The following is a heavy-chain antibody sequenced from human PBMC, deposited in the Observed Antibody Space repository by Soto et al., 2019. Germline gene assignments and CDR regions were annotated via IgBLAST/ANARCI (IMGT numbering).Heavy chain of an antibody. CDR3: AREDGSSSGGMFYY. Sequence: ASVKVSCKASGYSFTRYGIAWARQAPGQGLEWMGWINTYNGNTNYAQNLQGRVTLTTDTSTSTAYMELRSLRSDDTAVYYCAREDGSSSGGMFYYWGQGTLVTVSS. CDR1: GYSFTRYG. V-gene: IGHV1-18*01. J-gene: IGHJ4*02. CDR2: INTYNGNT. D-gene: IGHD6-6*01.